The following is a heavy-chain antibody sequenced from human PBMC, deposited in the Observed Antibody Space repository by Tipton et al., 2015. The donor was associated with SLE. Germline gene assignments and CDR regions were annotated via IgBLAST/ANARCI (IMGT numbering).Heavy chain of an antibody. V-gene: IGHV4-38-2*02. D-gene: IGHD6-19*01. J-gene: IGHJ3*02. CDR1: GYSISSGYY. CDR2: IYHSGST. CDR3: ARDWDHGIAVAGGAFDI. Sequence: TLSLTCGVSGYSISSGYYWGWIRQPPGKGLEWIGSIYHSGSTYYNPSLKSRVTISVDTSKNQFSLKLSSVTAADTAVYYCARDWDHGIAVAGGAFDIWGQGTMVTVSS.